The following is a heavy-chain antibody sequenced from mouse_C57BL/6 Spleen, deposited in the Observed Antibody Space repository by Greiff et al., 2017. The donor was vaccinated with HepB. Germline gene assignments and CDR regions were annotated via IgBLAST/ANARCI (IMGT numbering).Heavy chain of an antibody. J-gene: IGHJ3*01. D-gene: IGHD2-4*01. CDR2: IYPRSGNT. CDR1: GYTFTSYG. CDR3: ARGGVYYDYGGFAY. Sequence: QVQLQQSGAELARPGASVKLSCKASGYTFTSYGISWVKQRTGQGLEWIGEIYPRSGNTYYNEKFKGKATLTADKSSSTAYMELRSLTSEDSAVYFCARGGVYYDYGGFAYWGQGTLVTVSA. V-gene: IGHV1-81*01.